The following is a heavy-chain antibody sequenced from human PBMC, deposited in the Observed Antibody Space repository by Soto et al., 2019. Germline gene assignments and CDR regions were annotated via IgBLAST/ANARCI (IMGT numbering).Heavy chain of an antibody. J-gene: IGHJ6*02. CDR3: ARGKGMEENYYYYGLDI. CDR1: GYTFTTHA. Sequence: GASVKVSCKASGYTFTTHAMHWVRQAPGQSLEWMGWINGGTGQTKHSQRFQGRVNITRDTSASTVYMDLSSLRSEDTAVYYCARGKGMEENYYYYGLDIWGQGTTVTVSS. CDR2: INGGTGQT. D-gene: IGHD1-1*01. V-gene: IGHV1-3*01.